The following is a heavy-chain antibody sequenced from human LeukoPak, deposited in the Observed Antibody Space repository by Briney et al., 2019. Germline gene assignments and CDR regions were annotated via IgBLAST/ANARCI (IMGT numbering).Heavy chain of an antibody. CDR1: GFTFSSYG. CDR3: ARDRQWELPGAFDI. J-gene: IGHJ3*02. D-gene: IGHD1-26*01. V-gene: IGHV3-30*03. Sequence: GRALRLSCAASGFTFSSYGMHWVRQAPGKGLEWVAVISYDGSNKYYADSVKGRFTISRDNAKNSLYLQMNSLRAEDTAVYYCARDRQWELPGAFDIWGQGTMVTVSS. CDR2: ISYDGSNK.